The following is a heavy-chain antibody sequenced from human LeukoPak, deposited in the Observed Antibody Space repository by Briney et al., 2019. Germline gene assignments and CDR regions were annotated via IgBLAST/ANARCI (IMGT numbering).Heavy chain of an antibody. CDR2: ISGMGGRT. Sequence: PGRSLRLSWAASGFTFSNYAMSWVRQAPRKGLEWVSAISGMGGRTYYADSVKGGFTNYRDNAKNTLYLQVNSLRAEDTAVYYCAKDQSGGYSYASFDYWGQGTLVTVSS. CDR3: AKDQSGGYSYASFDY. CDR1: GFTFSNYA. D-gene: IGHD5-18*01. V-gene: IGHV3-23*01. J-gene: IGHJ4*02.